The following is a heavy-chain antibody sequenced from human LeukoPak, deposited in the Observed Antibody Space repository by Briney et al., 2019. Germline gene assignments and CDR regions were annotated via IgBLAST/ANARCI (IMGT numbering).Heavy chain of an antibody. Sequence: GGSLRLSCAASGFTFSDYYMSWIRQAPGKGLEWVSYISSSGSTIYYADSVKGRFTISRDNAKNSLYLQMNSLRAEDTAVYYCARGWRYSSSRTAPWKYFQHWGQGTLVTVSS. CDR2: ISSSGSTI. J-gene: IGHJ1*01. D-gene: IGHD6-13*01. V-gene: IGHV3-11*01. CDR1: GFTFSDYY. CDR3: ARGWRYSSSRTAPWKYFQH.